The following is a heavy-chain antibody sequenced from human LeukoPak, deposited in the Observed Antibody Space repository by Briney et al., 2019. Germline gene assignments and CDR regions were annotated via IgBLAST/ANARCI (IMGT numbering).Heavy chain of an antibody. J-gene: IGHJ5*02. Sequence: SETLSLTCTVSGGSISSHYWSWIRQPPGKGLEWIGYIYYSGSTNYNPSLKSRVTISVDTSKNQFSLKLSSVTAADTAVYYCVRGSTIFGVVTVNWFDPWGQGTLVTVSS. CDR3: VRGSTIFGVVTVNWFDP. CDR1: GGSISSHY. CDR2: IYYSGST. V-gene: IGHV4-59*11. D-gene: IGHD3-3*01.